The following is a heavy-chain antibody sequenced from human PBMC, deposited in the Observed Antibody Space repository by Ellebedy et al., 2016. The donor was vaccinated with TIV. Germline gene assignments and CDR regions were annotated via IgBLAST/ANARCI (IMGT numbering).Heavy chain of an antibody. CDR3: ARDPDNYYYGMDV. CDR1: GFTVSSKY. Sequence: GGSLRLSCAAFGFTVSSKYMSWVRLAPGKGLEWVSVIHSGGSTYYADYVTGRFTISRDNSKNPLYLQMNSLRAEDTAVYYCARDPDNYYYGMDVWGQGTTVTVSS. CDR2: IHSGGST. V-gene: IGHV3-66*01. J-gene: IGHJ6*02.